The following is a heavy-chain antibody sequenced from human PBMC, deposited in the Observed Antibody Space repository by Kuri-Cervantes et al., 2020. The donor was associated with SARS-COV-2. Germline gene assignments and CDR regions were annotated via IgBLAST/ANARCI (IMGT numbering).Heavy chain of an antibody. Sequence: GSLRLSCAASGFTVSSNYMSWVRQAPGKGLEWIGSIYHSGSTYYNPSLKSRVTISVDTSKNQFSLKLSSVTAADTAVYYCARRGYSNLLDYWGQGTLVTVSS. CDR3: ARRGYSNLLDY. CDR2: IYHSGST. J-gene: IGHJ4*02. V-gene: IGHV4-38-2*01. D-gene: IGHD4-11*01. CDR1: GFTVSSNY.